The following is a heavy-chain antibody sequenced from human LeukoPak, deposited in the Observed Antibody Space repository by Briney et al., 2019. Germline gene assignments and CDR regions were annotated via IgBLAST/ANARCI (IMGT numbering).Heavy chain of an antibody. V-gene: IGHV3-7*01. Sequence: GGSLRLSCAASGFTFSSYWVSWVRQAPGKGLEWVANIKQDGSEKYYMDSVKGRFTISRDNAKNSLYLQMNSLRAEDTAVYYCARERSYGDYDDYWGQGTLVTVSS. CDR2: IKQDGSEK. CDR3: ARERSYGDYDDY. CDR1: GFTFSSYW. D-gene: IGHD4-17*01. J-gene: IGHJ4*02.